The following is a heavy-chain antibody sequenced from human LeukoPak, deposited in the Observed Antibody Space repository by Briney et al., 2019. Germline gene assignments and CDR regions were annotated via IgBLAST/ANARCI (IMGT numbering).Heavy chain of an antibody. CDR1: GYSFTSYL. D-gene: IGHD2-15*01. J-gene: IGHJ4*02. V-gene: IGHV5-51*01. CDR3: ARRSGAATVDY. Sequence: GESLKISCKASGYSFTSYLIAWVRQMPGKGLEWMGIIHPGDSSARYSPSFQGQVTVSVDQSITTAYLQWTSLKASDTAIYYCARRSGAATVDYWGQGTLVTVSS. CDR2: IHPGDSSA.